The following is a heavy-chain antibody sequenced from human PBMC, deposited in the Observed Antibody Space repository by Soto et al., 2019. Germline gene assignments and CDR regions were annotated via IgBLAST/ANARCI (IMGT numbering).Heavy chain of an antibody. CDR2: IYKSTTT. D-gene: IGHD2-15*01. V-gene: IGHV4-30-4*01. CDR3: ARGRYCLTGRCFPNWFDS. J-gene: IGHJ5*01. Sequence: LTCSVSGDSISTVDYFWAWIRQPPGQALEYIGYIYKSTTTYYNPSFESRVAISLDTSKSQFSLTVTSVTAADTAVYFCARGRYCLTGRCFPNWFDSWGQGTLVTVSS. CDR1: GDSISTVDYF.